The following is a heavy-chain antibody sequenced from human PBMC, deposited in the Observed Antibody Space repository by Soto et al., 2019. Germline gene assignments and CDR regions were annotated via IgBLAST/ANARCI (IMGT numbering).Heavy chain of an antibody. V-gene: IGHV1-18*01. Sequence: ASVKVSCKASGYTFTSYGISWVRQAPGQGLEWMGWISAYNGNTNYAQKLQGRVTMTTDTSTSTAYMELRSLRSDDTAVYYCASRTSFFANHPGTTDYYYYYGMDVWGQGTTVTVSS. J-gene: IGHJ6*02. CDR2: ISAYNGNT. CDR3: ASRTSFFANHPGTTDYYYYYGMDV. CDR1: GYTFTSYG. D-gene: IGHD3-3*01.